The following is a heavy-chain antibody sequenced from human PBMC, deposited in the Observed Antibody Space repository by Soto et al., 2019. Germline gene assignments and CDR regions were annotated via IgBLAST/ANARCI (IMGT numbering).Heavy chain of an antibody. Sequence: WASVKVSCKASGYTFTSYGISWVRQAPGQGLEWMGWISAYNGNTNYAQKLQGRVTMTTDTSTSTAYMELRSLRSDDTAVYYCAGDVGYYYDSSGYSYFDYWAQGTLVTVSS. V-gene: IGHV1-18*04. CDR3: AGDVGYYYDSSGYSYFDY. D-gene: IGHD3-22*01. J-gene: IGHJ4*02. CDR2: ISAYNGNT. CDR1: GYTFTSYG.